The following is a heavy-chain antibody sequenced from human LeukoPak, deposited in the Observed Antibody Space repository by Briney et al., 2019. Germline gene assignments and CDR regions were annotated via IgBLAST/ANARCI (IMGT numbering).Heavy chain of an antibody. CDR1: GFSFGNNY. CDR2: INSDGLT. D-gene: IGHD3-10*01. J-gene: IGHJ6*01. Sequence: AGGSLRLSCAASGFSFGNNYIHWVRQAPGKGLVWVARINSDGLTNYTDSVRGRFTISRDNAMNTLSLEMHSLRADDTAIYFCARARFGRNGMDVWGHGTTVSVSS. CDR3: ARARFGRNGMDV. V-gene: IGHV3-74*01.